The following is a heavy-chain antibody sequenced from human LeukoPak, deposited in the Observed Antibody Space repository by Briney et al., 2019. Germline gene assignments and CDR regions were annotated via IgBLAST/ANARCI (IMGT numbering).Heavy chain of an antibody. CDR3: ARGASNRFDY. CDR2: IYTDGSST. Sequence: GGSLRLSCAASGFTFSNYWMHWVRQAPGKGLVWVSRIYTDGSSTNYADSVKGRFTISRDNAKNTLFLQMNSLRAEDTAVYYCARGASNRFDYWGQGTLVTVSS. V-gene: IGHV3-74*01. D-gene: IGHD1-14*01. CDR1: GFTFSNYW. J-gene: IGHJ4*02.